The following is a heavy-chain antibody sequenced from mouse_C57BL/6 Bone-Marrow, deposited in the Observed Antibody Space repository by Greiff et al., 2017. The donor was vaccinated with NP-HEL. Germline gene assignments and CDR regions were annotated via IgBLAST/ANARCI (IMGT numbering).Heavy chain of an antibody. CDR1: GFTFSDFY. V-gene: IGHV7-1*01. J-gene: IGHJ2*01. CDR3: ARDDSTGTPFDY. CDR2: SRNKANDYTT. Sequence: EVKLVESGGGLVQSGRSLRLSCATSGFTFSDFYMEWVRQAPGKGLEWIAASRNKANDYTTEYSASVKGRFIVSRDTSQSILYLQMNALRAEDTAIYYCARDDSTGTPFDYWGQGTTLTVSS. D-gene: IGHD4-1*01.